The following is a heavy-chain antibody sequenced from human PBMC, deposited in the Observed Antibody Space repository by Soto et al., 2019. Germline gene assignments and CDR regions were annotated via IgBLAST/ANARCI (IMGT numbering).Heavy chain of an antibody. CDR2: IIPILGIA. Sequence: QVQLAQSGAAETQTGSSAKVSCKASGSTFSSYTISWVRQAPGQGLEWMGSIIPILGIANYAQKFQGRVTITADKSTSTAYMELSSLRSEDTAVYYCARPYAGAFDIWGQGTMVTVSS. J-gene: IGHJ3*02. CDR3: ARPYAGAFDI. CDR1: GSTFSSYT. D-gene: IGHD2-2*01. V-gene: IGHV1-69*02.